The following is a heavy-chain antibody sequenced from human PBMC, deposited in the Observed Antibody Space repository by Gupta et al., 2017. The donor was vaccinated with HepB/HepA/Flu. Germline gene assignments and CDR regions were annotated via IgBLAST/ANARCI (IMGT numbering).Heavy chain of an antibody. CDR3: ARELPFLGRSHYHMAA. J-gene: IGHJ6*03. CDR2: VQYSGSA. Sequence: QVQLQQSGPGLVKPSETLSLTCTVSGASMTDRSFWTWIRQPPGKGLEWIGNVQYSGSANYLPSLSGRITMSIDISKNQFYLKMTAVTAVDTAIYYCARELPFLGRSHYHMAAWGNGTTVTVSS. CDR1: GASMTDRSF. D-gene: IGHD3-3*01. V-gene: IGHV4-59*01.